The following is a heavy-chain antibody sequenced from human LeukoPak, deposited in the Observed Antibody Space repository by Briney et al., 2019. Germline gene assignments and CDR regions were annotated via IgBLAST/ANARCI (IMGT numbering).Heavy chain of an antibody. CDR3: ARAEGSGYYDLWYNY. CDR1: GFTFSTYD. D-gene: IGHD3-22*01. Sequence: GGSLRLSCAAPGFTFSTYDMHWVRQATGKGLEWLSGIGNAGDTYYAGSVKGRFTVSRDNAKNSLYLQMNSLRVGDTAVYYCARAEGSGYYDLWYNYWGQGTLVTVSS. CDR2: IGNAGDT. V-gene: IGHV3-13*01. J-gene: IGHJ4*02.